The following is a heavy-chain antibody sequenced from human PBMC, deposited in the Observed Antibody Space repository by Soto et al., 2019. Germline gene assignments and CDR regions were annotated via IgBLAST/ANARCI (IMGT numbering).Heavy chain of an antibody. V-gene: IGHV1-3*01. CDR1: GYTFTSYA. CDR3: ASVVYDAFDI. D-gene: IGHD6-6*01. CDR2: INAGNGNT. J-gene: IGHJ3*02. Sequence: GASVKVSCKASGYTFTSYAMHWVRQAPGQRLEWMGWINAGNGNTKCSQKFQGRVTITRDTSASTAYMELSSLRSEDTAVYYCASVVYDAFDIWGQGTMVTVSS.